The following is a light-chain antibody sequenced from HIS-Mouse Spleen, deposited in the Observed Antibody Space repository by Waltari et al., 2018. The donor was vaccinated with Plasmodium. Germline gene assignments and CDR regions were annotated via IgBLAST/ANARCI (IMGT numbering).Light chain of an antibody. CDR3: QQYNNWSFT. J-gene: IGKJ3*01. CDR2: GAS. Sequence: EIVMTQSPATLSVSPGEGATLSCRASQSVSSNLAWYQQKPGQAPRLLIYGASTRATGIPAMFSGSGSGTEFTLTISSLQSEDFAVYYCQQYNNWSFTFGPGTKVDIK. V-gene: IGKV3-15*01. CDR1: QSVSSN.